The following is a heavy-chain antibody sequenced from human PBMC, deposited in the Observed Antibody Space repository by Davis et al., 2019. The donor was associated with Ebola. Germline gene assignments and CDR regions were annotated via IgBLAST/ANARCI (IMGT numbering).Heavy chain of an antibody. V-gene: IGHV1-18*01. CDR3: ARDPTDLLATPAAY. D-gene: IGHD2-2*01. J-gene: IGHJ4*02. CDR1: GYTFTSYG. CDR2: ISAYNGNT. Sequence: ASVKVSCKASGYTFTSYGISWVRQAPGQGLEWMGWISAYNGNTNYAQKLQGRVTMTTDTSTSTAYMELRSLRSDDTAVYYCARDPTDLLATPAAYWGQGTLVTVSS.